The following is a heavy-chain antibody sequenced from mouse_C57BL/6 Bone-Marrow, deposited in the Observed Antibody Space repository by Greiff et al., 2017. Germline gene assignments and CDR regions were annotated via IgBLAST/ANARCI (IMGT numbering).Heavy chain of an antibody. CDR2: ISDGGSYT. Sequence: EVQGVESGGGLVKPGGSLKLSCAASGFTFSSYAMSWVRQTPEKRLEWVATISDGGSYTYYPDNVKGRFTISRDNAKNNLYLQMSHLKSEDTAMYYCARDYGSRLLAYWGQGTLVTVSA. J-gene: IGHJ3*01. D-gene: IGHD1-1*01. CDR3: ARDYGSRLLAY. CDR1: GFTFSSYA. V-gene: IGHV5-4*01.